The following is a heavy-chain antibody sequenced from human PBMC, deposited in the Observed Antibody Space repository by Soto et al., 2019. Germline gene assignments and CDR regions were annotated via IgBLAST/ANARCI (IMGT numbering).Heavy chain of an antibody. V-gene: IGHV4-4*02. D-gene: IGHD1-1*01. CDR3: ARVRQGCSANNCYFDP. J-gene: IGHJ5*01. CDR1: GGSVRAPDW. CDR2: VHISGHS. Sequence: QVHLQESGPGLVAPSGTLSLTCTLSGGSVRAPDWWNWVRQSPDKGLEWIAEVHISGHSNYNPSLTSRVSVSIDSSNNQFYLNVNSVTAADTAIYYCARVRQGCSANNCYFDPWGQGTQVTISS.